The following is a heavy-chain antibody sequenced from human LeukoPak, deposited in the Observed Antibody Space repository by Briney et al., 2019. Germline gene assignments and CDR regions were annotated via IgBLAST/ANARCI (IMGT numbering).Heavy chain of an antibody. CDR3: ARDWNNDMDV. Sequence: GASVKVSCKASGYTFTSYGISSVRQAPRQGLEWMGWINGYNGNTNYAQKFQGRVTMTTDTSTSTAYMELRSLRSDDTAVYYCARDWNNDMDVWGQGTTVTVSS. CDR1: GYTFTSYG. CDR2: INGYNGNT. D-gene: IGHD1/OR15-1a*01. V-gene: IGHV1-18*01. J-gene: IGHJ6*02.